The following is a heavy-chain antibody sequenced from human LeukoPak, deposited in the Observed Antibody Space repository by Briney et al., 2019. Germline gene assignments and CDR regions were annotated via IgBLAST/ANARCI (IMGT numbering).Heavy chain of an antibody. J-gene: IGHJ6*03. CDR3: ARVIQESGYYLSHVGWGVCYMDV. V-gene: IGHV4-38-2*02. CDR1: GYSISSGYY. D-gene: IGHD3-22*01. CDR2: IYHSGST. Sequence: SSETLSLTCTVSGYSISSGYYWGWIRQPPGKGLEWIGSIYHSGSTYYNPSLKSRVTISVDTSKNQFSLKLSSVTAADTAVYYCARVIQESGYYLSHVGWGVCYMDVWGKGTTVTVSS.